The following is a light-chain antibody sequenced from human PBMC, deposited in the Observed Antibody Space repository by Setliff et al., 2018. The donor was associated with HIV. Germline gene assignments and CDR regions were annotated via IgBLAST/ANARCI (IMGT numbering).Light chain of an antibody. CDR1: SNDVGSYNY. CDR3: NSYTSTTFYV. Sequence: ALTQPASVSGAPGQSITISCTGASNDVGSYNYVSWYQQHPGKAPKLMIYDVTNRPSGVSDRFSGSKSGNTASLTISGLQAEDEADYYCNSYTSTTFYVFGSGTKVTVL. V-gene: IGLV2-14*03. J-gene: IGLJ1*01. CDR2: DVT.